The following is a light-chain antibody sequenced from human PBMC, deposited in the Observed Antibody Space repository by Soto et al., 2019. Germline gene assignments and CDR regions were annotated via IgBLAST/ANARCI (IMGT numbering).Light chain of an antibody. J-gene: IGLJ2*01. CDR3: AAWYDSLSGVV. V-gene: IGLV1-47*01. CDR2: RNN. CDR1: SSNIGSNY. Sequence: QSVLTQPPSASGTPGQRVTISCSGSSSNIGSNYVYWYQQLPGTAPKLLIYRNNQRPSGVPDRFSGSKSGTSASLAISGPRSEDEADYYCAAWYDSLSGVVFGGGTKLTVL.